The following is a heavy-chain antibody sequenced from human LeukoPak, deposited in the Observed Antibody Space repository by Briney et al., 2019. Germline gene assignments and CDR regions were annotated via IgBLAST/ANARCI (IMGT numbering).Heavy chain of an antibody. CDR3: ARVGDCSGGSCYSPSGYFQH. CDR2: IYYSGST. V-gene: IGHV4-59*01. CDR1: GGSISSYY. Sequence: PSETLSLTCTVSGGSISSYYWSWIRQPPGKGLEWIGYIYYSGSTNCNPSLKSRVTISVDTSKNQFSLKLSSVTAADTAVYYCARVGDCSGGSCYSPSGYFQHWGRGTLVTVSS. D-gene: IGHD2-15*01. J-gene: IGHJ1*01.